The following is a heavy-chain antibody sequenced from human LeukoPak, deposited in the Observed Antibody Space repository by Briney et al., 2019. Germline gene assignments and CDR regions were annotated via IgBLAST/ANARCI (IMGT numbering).Heavy chain of an antibody. D-gene: IGHD3-10*01. CDR3: ARVYYGSGSYLDY. V-gene: IGHV4-34*01. Sequence: KTSETLSLTCAVYGGSFSGYYWSWTRQPPGKGLEWIGEINHSGSTNYNPSLKSRVTISVDTSKNQFSLKLSSVTAADTAVYYCARVYYGSGSYLDYWGQGTLVTASS. J-gene: IGHJ4*02. CDR1: GGSFSGYY. CDR2: INHSGST.